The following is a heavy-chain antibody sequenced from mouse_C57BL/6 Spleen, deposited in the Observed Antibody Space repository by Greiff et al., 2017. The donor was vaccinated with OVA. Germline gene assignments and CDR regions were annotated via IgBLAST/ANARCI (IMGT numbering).Heavy chain of an antibody. CDR3: ARRVDYDGYFDY. J-gene: IGHJ2*01. CDR2: IWSGGST. CDR1: GFSLTSYG. V-gene: IGHV2-2*01. D-gene: IGHD2-4*01. Sequence: QVQLKESGPGLVQPSQSLSITCTVSGFSLTSYGVHWVRQSPGKGLAWLGVIWSGGSTDYNAAFISRLSISKDNSKSQVFFKMNSLQAENTAIYYCARRVDYDGYFDYWGQGTTLTVSS.